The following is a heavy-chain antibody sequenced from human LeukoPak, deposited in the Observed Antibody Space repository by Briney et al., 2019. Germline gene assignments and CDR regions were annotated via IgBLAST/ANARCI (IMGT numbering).Heavy chain of an antibody. J-gene: IGHJ4*02. CDR1: GGSISSGGYY. CDR3: ARGEAGLYYYDSSGYSLDY. D-gene: IGHD3-22*01. V-gene: IGHV4-31*03. CDR2: IYYSGST. Sequence: SETLSLTCTVSGGSISSGGYYWSWIRQHPGKGLEWIGYIYYSGSTYYNPSLKSRVTISVDTSKNQFSLKLSSVTAADTAVYYCARGEAGLYYYDSSGYSLDYWGQGTLVTVSS.